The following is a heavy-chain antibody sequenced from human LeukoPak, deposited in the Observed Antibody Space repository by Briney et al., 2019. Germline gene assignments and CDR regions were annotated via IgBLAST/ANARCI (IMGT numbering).Heavy chain of an antibody. D-gene: IGHD6-6*01. V-gene: IGHV1-69*04. CDR1: GGTFSSYT. CDR2: IIPILGIA. Sequence: SVHVSCKASGGTFSSYTISWVRQAPGQGLEWMGRIIPILGIANYAQKFQGRVTITPDKSTSTAYMELSSLRSEDTAVYYCAREGAAPGGMDVWGQGTTVTVSS. J-gene: IGHJ6*02. CDR3: AREGAAPGGMDV.